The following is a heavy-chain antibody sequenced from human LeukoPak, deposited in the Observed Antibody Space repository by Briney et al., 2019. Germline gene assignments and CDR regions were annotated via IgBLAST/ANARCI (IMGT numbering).Heavy chain of an antibody. V-gene: IGHV3-7*03. Sequence: GGSLRLSCAASGFTLTSYWMSWVRQAPGKGLEWVANIKQDGSEKYYVDSVKGRFIISRDNAKNSLYLQMNSLRAEDTAVYYCARDLPFYSYDSYFDYWGQGTLVTVSS. J-gene: IGHJ4*02. CDR1: GFTLTSYW. CDR2: IKQDGSEK. CDR3: ARDLPFYSYDSYFDY. D-gene: IGHD5-18*01.